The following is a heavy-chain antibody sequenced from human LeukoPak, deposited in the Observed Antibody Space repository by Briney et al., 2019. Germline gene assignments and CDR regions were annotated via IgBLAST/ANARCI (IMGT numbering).Heavy chain of an antibody. D-gene: IGHD3-3*01. Sequence: SEILSLTCTVSGASINSDFWTWIRQPPGKGLEWIGCGHKSGSTHYNPSLRSRVTISVDTSKSQFSLKLSSVTAADTAVYYCARVGREWKLMDVWGKGTTVTVSS. J-gene: IGHJ6*04. CDR1: GASINSDF. V-gene: IGHV4-59*01. CDR3: ARVGREWKLMDV. CDR2: GHKSGST.